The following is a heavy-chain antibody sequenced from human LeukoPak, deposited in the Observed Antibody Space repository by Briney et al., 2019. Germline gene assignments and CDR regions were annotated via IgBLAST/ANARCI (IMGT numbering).Heavy chain of an antibody. CDR2: INHSGST. Sequence: SQTLSLTYAVSGGSISSGGYSWSWIRQPPGKGLEWIGEINHSGSTNYNPSLKSRVTISVDTSKNQFSLKLSSVTAADTAVYYCAVRYCSSTSCYDFYFDYWGQGTLVTVSS. J-gene: IGHJ4*02. V-gene: IGHV4-30-2*01. CDR1: GGSISSGGYS. D-gene: IGHD2-2*01. CDR3: AVRYCSSTSCYDFYFDY.